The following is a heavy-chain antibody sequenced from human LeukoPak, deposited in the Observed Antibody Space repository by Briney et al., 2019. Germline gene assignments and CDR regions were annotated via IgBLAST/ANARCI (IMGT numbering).Heavy chain of an antibody. V-gene: IGHV3-64*01. CDR1: GFTFSSYT. CDR2: ISGNGGDT. D-gene: IGHD5-18*01. J-gene: IGHJ4*02. Sequence: GGSLRLSCAASGFTFSSYTIHWVRQAPGKGLEYVSAISGNGGDTYYANSVQGRFTISRDNSKNTLYLQMGSLRAEDMAVYYCAREFPGYSYGSLDYWGQGTLVTVSS. CDR3: AREFPGYSYGSLDY.